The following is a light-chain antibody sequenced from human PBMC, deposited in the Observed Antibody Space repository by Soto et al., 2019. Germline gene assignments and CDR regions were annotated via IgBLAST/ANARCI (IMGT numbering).Light chain of an antibody. CDR1: QSVSSH. Sequence: EVLLTQFPATLSLSPGESATLSCRASQSVSSHLAWYQHKPSRPPRLLIFGASDRATGIPARFSGSGSGTDFTLTISSLEADDFAVYYCQQRYTWLLTFGGGTKVEI. CDR3: QQRYTWLLT. CDR2: GAS. V-gene: IGKV3-11*01. J-gene: IGKJ4*01.